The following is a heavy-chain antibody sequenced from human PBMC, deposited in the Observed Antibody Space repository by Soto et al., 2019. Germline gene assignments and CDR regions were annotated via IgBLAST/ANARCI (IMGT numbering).Heavy chain of an antibody. D-gene: IGHD3-22*01. CDR1: GFTFSSYA. CDR3: ARTYDSADAFDI. Sequence: QVQLVESGGGVVQPGRSLRLSCAASGFTFSSYAMHLVRQAPGKGLEWVAVISYDGSNKYYADSVKGRFTISRDNSKNPLYLQMNSLRAEDTAEYYCARTYDSADAFDIWGQGTMVTVAS. CDR2: ISYDGSNK. V-gene: IGHV3-30-3*01. J-gene: IGHJ3*02.